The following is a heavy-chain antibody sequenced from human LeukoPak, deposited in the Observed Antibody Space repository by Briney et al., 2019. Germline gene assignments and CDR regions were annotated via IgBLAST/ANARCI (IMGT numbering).Heavy chain of an antibody. D-gene: IGHD4-17*01. CDR3: ARETVTTFNWFDP. V-gene: IGHV4-59*11. J-gene: IGHJ5*02. CDR2: IYSSGSA. Sequence: SETLSLTCSVSGGSLTSHYWSWIRQPPGKGLEWIGYIYSSGSANYNPSLKSRVTISVDTSKNQFSLKLSSVTAADTAVYYCARETVTTFNWFDPWGQGTLVTVSS. CDR1: GGSLTSHY.